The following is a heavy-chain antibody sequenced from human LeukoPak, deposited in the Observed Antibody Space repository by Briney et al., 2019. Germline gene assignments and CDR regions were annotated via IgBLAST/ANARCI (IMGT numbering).Heavy chain of an antibody. D-gene: IGHD3-10*01. Sequence: SETLSLTCTVSGDSISSYYWGWIRQPPGKGLEWIGFTYYSGTINYNPSLKSRVTISEDTSKNQFSLRLSSVTAADTAVYYCARVGGSGSYYYYYYMGVWGKGTTVTVSS. V-gene: IGHV4-59*01. J-gene: IGHJ6*03. CDR3: ARVGGSGSYYYYYYMGV. CDR2: TYYSGTI. CDR1: GDSISSYY.